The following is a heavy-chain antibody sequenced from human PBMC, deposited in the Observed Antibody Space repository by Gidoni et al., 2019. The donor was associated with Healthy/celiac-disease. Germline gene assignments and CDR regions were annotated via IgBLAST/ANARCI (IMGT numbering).Heavy chain of an antibody. CDR2: ISYDGSIK. CDR3: AKGITGTKPSPIDY. D-gene: IGHD1-7*01. J-gene: IGHJ4*02. Sequence: QVQLVESGGGVVQPGRSLRLSCAASGFTFSGYGMHWVRQAPGKGLEWVAVISYDGSIKYYADSVKGRFTISRDNSKNTLYLQMNSLRAEDTAVYYCAKGITGTKPSPIDYWGQGTLVTVSS. CDR1: GFTFSGYG. V-gene: IGHV3-30*18.